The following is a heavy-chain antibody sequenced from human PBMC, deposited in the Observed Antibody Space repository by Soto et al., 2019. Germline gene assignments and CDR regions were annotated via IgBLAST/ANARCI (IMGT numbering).Heavy chain of an antibody. CDR1: GFTFSSYA. V-gene: IGHV3-30-3*01. CDR3: ARVVVSSSSSLPDY. Sequence: GGSLRLSCAGSGFTFSSYAMHWVRQAPGKGLEWVAVISYDGSNKYYADSVKGRFTISRDNSKNTLYLQMNSLRAEDTAVYYCARVVVSSSSSLPDYWGQGTLVTVSS. CDR2: ISYDGSNK. J-gene: IGHJ4*02. D-gene: IGHD6-6*01.